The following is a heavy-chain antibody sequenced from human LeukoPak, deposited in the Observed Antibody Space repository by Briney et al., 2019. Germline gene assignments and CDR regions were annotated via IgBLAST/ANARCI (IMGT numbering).Heavy chain of an antibody. CDR3: ARHRAVWGWAAFDI. D-gene: IGHD7-27*01. V-gene: IGHV4-59*08. CDR1: GGSISTYS. J-gene: IGHJ3*02. CDR2: IYYSGST. Sequence: SETLSLTCTVSGGSISTYSWSWIRQPPGKRLEWIGYIYYSGSTNYNPSLKSRVTISVDTSKNQFSLKLTSVTAADTAVYYCARHRAVWGWAAFDIWGQGTMVTVSS.